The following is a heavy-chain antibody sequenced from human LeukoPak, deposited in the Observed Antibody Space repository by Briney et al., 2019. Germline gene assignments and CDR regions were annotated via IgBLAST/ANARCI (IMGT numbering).Heavy chain of an antibody. CDR1: GGSLSSYY. CDR3: ARGPYYYMEV. J-gene: IGHJ6*03. CDR2: IYYSGST. Sequence: PSETLSLTCTVSGGSLSSYYWSWIRQPPGKGLEWIGYIYYSGSTNYNPSLKSRVTISLDTSKNQFSLKLTSVTAADTAVYYCARGPYYYMEVWGKGTTVTASS. V-gene: IGHV4-59*01.